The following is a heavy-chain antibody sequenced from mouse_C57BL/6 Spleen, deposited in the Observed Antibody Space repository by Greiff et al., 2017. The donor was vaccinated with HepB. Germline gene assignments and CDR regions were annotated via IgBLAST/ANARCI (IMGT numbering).Heavy chain of an antibody. CDR2: IDPANGNT. CDR1: GFNIKNTY. V-gene: IGHV14-3*01. CDR3: ARGIWHYYGSSYWYFDV. Sequence: VQLKQSVAELVRPGASVKLSCTASGFNIKNTYMHWVKQRPEQGLEWIGRIDPANGNTKYAPKFQGKATITADTSSNTAYLQLSSLTSEDTAIYYCARGIWHYYGSSYWYFDVWGTGTTVTVSS. J-gene: IGHJ1*03. D-gene: IGHD1-1*01.